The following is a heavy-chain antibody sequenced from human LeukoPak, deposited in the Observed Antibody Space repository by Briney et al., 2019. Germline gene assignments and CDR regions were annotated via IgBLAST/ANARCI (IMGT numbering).Heavy chain of an antibody. V-gene: IGHV3-53*01. CDR3: ARIIAAAGPGWFDP. Sequence: GGSLRLSCAASGFTVSSNYMSWVRQAPGKGLEWVSVIYSGGSTYYADSVKGRFTISRDNSKNTLYLQMNSLRAEDTAVYYCARIIAAAGPGWFDPWGQGTLVTVSS. D-gene: IGHD6-13*01. CDR1: GFTVSSNY. J-gene: IGHJ5*02. CDR2: IYSGGST.